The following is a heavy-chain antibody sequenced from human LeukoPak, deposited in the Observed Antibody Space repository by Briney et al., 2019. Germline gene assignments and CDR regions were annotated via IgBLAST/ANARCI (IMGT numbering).Heavy chain of an antibody. CDR3: ARGTPSSSWYRMDYFDY. CDR1: GITFTNYA. D-gene: IGHD6-13*01. J-gene: IGHJ4*02. Sequence: GGSLRLSCVASGITFTNYAMGWVRQSPGKGLEWVSTISRSGGTTFYADSVKGRFTISRDNSKNTLYLQMNSLRAEDTAVYYCARGTPSSSWYRMDYFDYWGQGTLVTVSS. CDR2: ISRSGGTT. V-gene: IGHV3-23*01.